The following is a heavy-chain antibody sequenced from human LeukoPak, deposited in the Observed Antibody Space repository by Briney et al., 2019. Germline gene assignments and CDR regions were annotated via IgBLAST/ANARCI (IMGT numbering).Heavy chain of an antibody. J-gene: IGHJ4*02. Sequence: SVKLTCNASAATFSSYTISRNRHPPAQGQEWMGGSITIFGTANYAQKFQGRVTVTADESTSTAYMELSSLRSEDTAVYYCARGGMLYSSGWLEFDYWGQGTLVTVSS. CDR1: AATFSSYT. V-gene: IGHV1-69*13. D-gene: IGHD6-19*01. CDR3: ARGGMLYSSGWLEFDY. CDR2: SITIFGTA.